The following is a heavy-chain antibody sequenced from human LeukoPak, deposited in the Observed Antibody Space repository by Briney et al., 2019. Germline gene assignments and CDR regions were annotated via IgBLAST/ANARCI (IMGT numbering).Heavy chain of an antibody. Sequence: SETLSLTCAVSGGLRSSGNWWTWLRQPPGKGLEWIGEIYHSGSTNYKPSLKSRVNISVDKSRNQFSLNLNSVTAADTAVYYCARNSVAGTIFDYWGQGTLVTVSA. D-gene: IGHD6-19*01. CDR1: GGLRSSGNW. J-gene: IGHJ4*02. CDR2: IYHSGST. V-gene: IGHV4-4*02. CDR3: ARNSVAGTIFDY.